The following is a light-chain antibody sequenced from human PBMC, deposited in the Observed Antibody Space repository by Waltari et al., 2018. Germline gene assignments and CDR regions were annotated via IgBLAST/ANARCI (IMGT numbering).Light chain of an antibody. CDR2: DAS. CDR3: QQRYNWPLT. J-gene: IGKJ5*01. CDR1: QSINSY. Sequence: VLPPSPATLSLSPEARTTHSCCASQSINSYLAWYQQKPGQAPRLLIYDASNRATGVPARFSGSGSGSDFTLTISSLDPEDFAVYYCQQRYNWPLTFGQGTRLEIK. V-gene: IGKV3-11*01.